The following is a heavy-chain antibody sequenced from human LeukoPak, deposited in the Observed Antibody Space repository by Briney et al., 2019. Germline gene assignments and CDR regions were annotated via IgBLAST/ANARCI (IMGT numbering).Heavy chain of an antibody. Sequence: PSETLSLTCTVSGGSISNSRDYWAWIRQPPGKGLEWIANIYYTGRTYYNPSLKSRVTISVDTSKNQFSLKLSSVTAADTAVYYCARLKSGSIDYWGQGTLVTVSS. CDR3: ARLKSGSIDY. CDR2: IYYTGRT. V-gene: IGHV4-39*01. J-gene: IGHJ4*02. D-gene: IGHD1-26*01. CDR1: GGSISNSRDY.